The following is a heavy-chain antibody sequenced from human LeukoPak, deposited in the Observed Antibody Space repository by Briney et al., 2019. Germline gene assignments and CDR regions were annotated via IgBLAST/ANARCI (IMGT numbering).Heavy chain of an antibody. D-gene: IGHD2-8*01. J-gene: IGHJ5*02. CDR1: GGSISSYY. CDR3: AQNGQSGFSFDP. V-gene: IGHV4-59*12. CDR2: INYSGST. Sequence: SETLSLTCTVSGGSISSYYWSWIRQSPGKGLEWIGDINYSGSTNYNPSLKSRVTISVDTSKNQFSLKLSSVTAADTAVYYCAQNGQSGFSFDPWGQGTLVTVSS.